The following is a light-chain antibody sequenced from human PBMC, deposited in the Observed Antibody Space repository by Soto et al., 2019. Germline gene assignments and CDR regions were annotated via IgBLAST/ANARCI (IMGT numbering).Light chain of an antibody. V-gene: IGKV1-5*03. J-gene: IGKJ4*01. Sequence: DIQMTQSPSTLSASVGDRVTITCRASQNIRSWLAWYQQKPGKAPELIIYSASGLESGVPSRFSGSGFGTEFTLTISSLQPDDFATYYCQEYNGNSGLTFGGGTKVEIK. CDR1: QNIRSW. CDR3: QEYNGNSGLT. CDR2: SAS.